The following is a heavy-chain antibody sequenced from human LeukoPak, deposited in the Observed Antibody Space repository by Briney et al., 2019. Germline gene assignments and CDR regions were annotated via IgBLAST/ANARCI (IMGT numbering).Heavy chain of an antibody. CDR3: ARLLGMVTTFDI. CDR1: GFPISNYW. J-gene: IGHJ3*02. CDR2: IRHDGSEE. V-gene: IGHV3-7*04. D-gene: IGHD5-24*01. Sequence: GGSLRLSCAASGFPISNYWMSWVRQAPGKGLEWVASIRHDGSEEHYVDSVMGRFTISRDNAKNSLYLQMNSLRAEDTAVYYCARLLGMVTTFDIWGQGTMVTVSS.